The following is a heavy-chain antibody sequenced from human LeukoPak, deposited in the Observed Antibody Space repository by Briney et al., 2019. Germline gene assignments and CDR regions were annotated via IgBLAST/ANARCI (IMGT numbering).Heavy chain of an antibody. J-gene: IGHJ4*02. D-gene: IGHD5-12*01. CDR3: ARHGYSGYDHFDY. V-gene: IGHV3-7*01. CDR1: GFTFSTYW. CDR2: IKQDGSEK. Sequence: PGGSLRLSCAASGFTFSTYWMSWVRQAPGKGLEWVANIKQDGSEKYYVDSVKGRFTISRDNAKNSLYLQMNSLRAEGTAVYYCARHGYSGYDHFDYWGQGTLVAVSS.